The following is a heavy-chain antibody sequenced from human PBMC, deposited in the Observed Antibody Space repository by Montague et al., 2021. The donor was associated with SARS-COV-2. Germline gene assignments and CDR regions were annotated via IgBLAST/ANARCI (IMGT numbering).Heavy chain of an antibody. D-gene: IGHD2-15*01. CDR1: GGSFNGFY. V-gene: IGHV4-34*01. CDR3: ARGLMRFAVVDAAPRNAFDV. J-gene: IGHJ3*01. CDR2: IGEINNGRXA. Sequence: SETLSLTRAVSGGSFNGFYCCWIRQPPGKGLEWLGEIGEINNGRXANXKPSLKSRVTISLDPSKNQFYLQLTSLTAADTAVYFCARGLMRFAVVDAAPRNAFDVWGQGTRVTVSS.